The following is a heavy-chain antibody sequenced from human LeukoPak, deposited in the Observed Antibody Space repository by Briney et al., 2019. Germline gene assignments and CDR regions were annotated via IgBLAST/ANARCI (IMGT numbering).Heavy chain of an antibody. V-gene: IGHV3-30*18. Sequence: TGGSLRLSCAVSGLTFSSSWMDWVRQAPGKGLEWVAVISYDGSNKYYADSVKGRFTISRDNSKNTLYLQMNSLRAEDTAVYYCAKDTYYDFWSGLNPEYWGQGTLVTVSS. CDR3: AKDTYYDFWSGLNPEY. D-gene: IGHD3-3*01. CDR2: ISYDGSNK. CDR1: GLTFSSSW. J-gene: IGHJ4*02.